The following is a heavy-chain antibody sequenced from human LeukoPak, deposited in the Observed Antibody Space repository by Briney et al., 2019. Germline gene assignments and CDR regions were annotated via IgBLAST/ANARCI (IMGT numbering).Heavy chain of an antibody. J-gene: IGHJ4*02. CDR3: ARRSAIYYFDY. Sequence: SETLSLTCTVSGGSISSYYWSWIRRPPGKGLEWIGYIYYSGSTNYNPSLKSRVTISVDTSKNQFSLKLSSVTAADTAVYYCARRSAIYYFDYWGQGTLVTVSS. D-gene: IGHD2-2*01. V-gene: IGHV4-59*01. CDR2: IYYSGST. CDR1: GGSISSYY.